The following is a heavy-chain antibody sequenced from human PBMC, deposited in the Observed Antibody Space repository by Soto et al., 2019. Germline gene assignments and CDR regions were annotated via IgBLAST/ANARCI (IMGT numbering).Heavy chain of an antibody. Sequence: ASVNVSCKASGYTFTGYYMHWVRQAPGQGLEWMGWINPNSGGTNYAQKFQGWVTMTRDTSISTAYMELSRLRSDDTAVYYCARVHRDGYNNFDYWGQGTLVTVSS. J-gene: IGHJ4*02. CDR2: INPNSGGT. CDR1: GYTFTGYY. CDR3: ARVHRDGYNNFDY. D-gene: IGHD5-12*01. V-gene: IGHV1-2*04.